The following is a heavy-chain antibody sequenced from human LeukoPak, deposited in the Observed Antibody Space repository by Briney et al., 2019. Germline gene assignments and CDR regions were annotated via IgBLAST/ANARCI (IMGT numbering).Heavy chain of an antibody. V-gene: IGHV3-15*01. J-gene: IGHJ4*02. CDR3: TTGWVPESVAFDI. D-gene: IGHD1-26*01. Sequence: KPGGSLRLSCAASGFTVSTAGFTFNNAWMSWVRQAPGKGLEWVGHIKSKTDGETTSYATPVKGRFTISRDDSKNTLYLQLNSLRAEDTGLYYCTTGWVPESVAFDIWGQGTLVTVSS. CDR2: IKSKTDGETT. CDR1: GFTVSTAGFTFNNAW.